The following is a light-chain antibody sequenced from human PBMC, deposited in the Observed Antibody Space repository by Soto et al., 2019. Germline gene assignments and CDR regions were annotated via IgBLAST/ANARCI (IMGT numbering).Light chain of an antibody. CDR3: QQYSSWLWT. CDR1: QSVGTK. V-gene: IGKV3-15*01. Sequence: IVMTQSPATLSVSPGERSNLSCMAIQSVGTKLAWYEQTPGKSPRLLIYGASNRATGVPARISGSVSGTEFTLTIASLQSEDFEVYYCQQYSSWLWTFGQGTKVDIK. CDR2: GAS. J-gene: IGKJ1*01.